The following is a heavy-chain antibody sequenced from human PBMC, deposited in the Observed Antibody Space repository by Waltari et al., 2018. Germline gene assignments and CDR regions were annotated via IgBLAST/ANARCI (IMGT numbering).Heavy chain of an antibody. Sequence: GGGRGGVRNINYEGSEKHDVDAVKGRFTISRDNAESSWFLQMNNLRGEDTAVYYCATYRWLGYWGQGSLVTVSS. D-gene: IGHD3-10*01. V-gene: IGHV3-7*03. CDR3: ATYRWLGY. CDR2: INYEGSEK. J-gene: IGHJ4*02.